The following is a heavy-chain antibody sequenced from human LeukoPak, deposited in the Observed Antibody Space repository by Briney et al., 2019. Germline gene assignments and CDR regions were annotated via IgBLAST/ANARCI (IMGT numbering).Heavy chain of an antibody. CDR3: ARVPRSEWLLGHYYYYGMDV. CDR1: GGSFSGYY. J-gene: IGHJ6*02. V-gene: IGHV4-34*01. Sequence: PSETLSPTCAVYGGSFSGYYWSWIRQPPGKGLEWIGEINHSGSTNYNPSLKSRVTISVDTSKNQFSLKLSSVTAADTAVYYCARVPRSEWLLGHYYYYGMDVWGQGTTVTVSS. D-gene: IGHD3-3*01. CDR2: INHSGST.